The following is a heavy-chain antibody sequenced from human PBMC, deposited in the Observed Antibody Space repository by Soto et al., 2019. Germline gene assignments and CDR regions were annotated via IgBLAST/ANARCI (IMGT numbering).Heavy chain of an antibody. Sequence: GGSLRLSCAASGFTLSSYAMSWVRQAPGKGLEWVSAISGSGGSTYYADSVKGRFTISRDNSKNTLYLQMNSLRAEDTAVYYCAKVSPHYDFWSGFPDYWGQGTLVTVSS. V-gene: IGHV3-23*01. J-gene: IGHJ4*02. CDR3: AKVSPHYDFWSGFPDY. D-gene: IGHD3-3*01. CDR1: GFTLSSYA. CDR2: ISGSGGST.